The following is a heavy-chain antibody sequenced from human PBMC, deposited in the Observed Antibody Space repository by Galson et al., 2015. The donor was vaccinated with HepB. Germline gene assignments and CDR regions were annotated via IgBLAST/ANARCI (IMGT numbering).Heavy chain of an antibody. CDR1: GFTVSSNY. J-gene: IGHJ6*02. V-gene: IGHV3-53*01. CDR3: ASGPDGRYDYYGMDV. D-gene: IGHD1-26*01. Sequence: SLRLSCAASGFTVSSNYMSWVRQAPGKGLEWVSVIYSGGSTYYADSVKGRFTISRDNSKNTLYLQMNSLRAEDTAVYYCASGPDGRYDYYGMDVWGQGTTVTVSS. CDR2: IYSGGST.